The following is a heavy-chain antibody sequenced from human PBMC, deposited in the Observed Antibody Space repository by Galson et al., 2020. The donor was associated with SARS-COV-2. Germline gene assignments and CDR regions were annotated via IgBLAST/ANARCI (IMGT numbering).Heavy chain of an antibody. V-gene: IGHV3-23*01. D-gene: IGHD4-17*01. J-gene: IGHJ4*02. CDR3: AREIIDYGGNSHLDY. CDR1: GLTFSTYA. CDR2: ISGGGDIT. Sequence: GGSLRLSCAASGLTFSTYAMNWVRQAPGKGLEWVSGISGGGDITYFADSVRGRFTISRDNSKNTLYLQMNSLRAEDTAVYYCAREIIDYGGNSHLDYWGQGTLVTVSS.